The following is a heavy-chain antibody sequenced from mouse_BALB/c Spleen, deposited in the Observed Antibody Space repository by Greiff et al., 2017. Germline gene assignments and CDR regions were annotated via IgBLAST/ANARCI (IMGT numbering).Heavy chain of an antibody. V-gene: IGHV3-2*02. Sequence: EVKLMESGPGLVKPSQSLSLTCTVTGYSITSDYAWTWIRQFPGNKLEWMGYISYSGSTSYNPSLKSRISITRDTSKNQFFLQLNSVTTEDTATYYCARGGRLRFYYAMDYWGQGTSVTVSS. D-gene: IGHD1-2*01. CDR2: ISYSGST. CDR3: ARGGRLRFYYAMDY. J-gene: IGHJ4*01. CDR1: GYSITSDYA.